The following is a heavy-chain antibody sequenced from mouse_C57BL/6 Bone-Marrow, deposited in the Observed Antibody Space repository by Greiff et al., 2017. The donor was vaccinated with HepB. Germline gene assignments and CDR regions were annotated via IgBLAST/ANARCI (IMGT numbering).Heavy chain of an antibody. Sequence: EVQGVESGGGLVQPGGSLKLSCAASGFTFSDYYMYWVRQTPEKRLEWVAYISNGGGSTYYPDTVKGRFTISRDNAKNTLYLQMSRLKSEDTAMYYCASRYYYGSSAFAYWGQGTLVTVSA. CDR2: ISNGGGST. J-gene: IGHJ3*01. V-gene: IGHV5-12*01. CDR1: GFTFSDYY. CDR3: ASRYYYGSSAFAY. D-gene: IGHD1-1*01.